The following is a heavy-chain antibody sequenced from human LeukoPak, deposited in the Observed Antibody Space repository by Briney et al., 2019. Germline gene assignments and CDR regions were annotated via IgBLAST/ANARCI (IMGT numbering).Heavy chain of an antibody. V-gene: IGHV4-61*05. J-gene: IGHJ4*02. CDR2: IYYSGST. CDR3: ARQGPVVVPAARGVYFDY. CDR1: GGSISSSSFY. D-gene: IGHD2-2*01. Sequence: PSETLSLTCTISGGSISSSSFYWGWIRQPPGKGLEWIVYIYYSGSTNYNPSLKSRVTISVDTSKNQFSLKLSSVTAADTAVYYCARQGPVVVPAARGVYFDYWGQGTLVTVSS.